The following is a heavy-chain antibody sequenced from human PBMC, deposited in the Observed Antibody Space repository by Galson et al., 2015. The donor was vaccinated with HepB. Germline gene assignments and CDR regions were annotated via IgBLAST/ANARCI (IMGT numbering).Heavy chain of an antibody. CDR3: ARDPLSSGWYSDPGY. V-gene: IGHV3-7*03. J-gene: IGHJ4*02. CDR2: IKQDGSEK. CDR1: GFTFSNFW. D-gene: IGHD6-19*01. Sequence: SLRLSCAASGFTFSNFWMRWVRQAPGKGLEWVANIKQDGSEKNYVDSVKGRFTISRDNAKNSLYLQMNSLRVEDTAVYYCARDPLSSGWYSDPGYWGQGTLVTVSS.